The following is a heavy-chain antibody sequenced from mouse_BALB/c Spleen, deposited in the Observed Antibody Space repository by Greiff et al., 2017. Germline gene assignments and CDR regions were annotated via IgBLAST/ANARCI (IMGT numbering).Heavy chain of an antibody. Sequence: QVQLQQSGPGLVAPSQSLSITCTVSGFSLTSYGVHWVRQPPGKGLEWLGVIWAGGSTNYNSALMSRLSISKDNSKSQVFLKMNSLQTDDTAMYYCARGCKYGNFYDYAMDYWGQGTSVTVSS. CDR1: GFSLTSYG. CDR3: ARGCKYGNFYDYAMDY. V-gene: IGHV2-9*02. CDR2: IWAGGST. D-gene: IGHD2-10*02. J-gene: IGHJ4*01.